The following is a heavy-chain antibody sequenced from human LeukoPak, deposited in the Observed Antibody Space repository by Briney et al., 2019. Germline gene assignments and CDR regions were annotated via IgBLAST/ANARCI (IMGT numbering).Heavy chain of an antibody. CDR2: IKQDGSEK. Sequence: GGSLRLSCAASGFTFSSYWMSWVRQAPGKGLEWVANIKQDGSEKYYVDSVKGRFTNYRDNAKNSLYLQMNSLRAEDTAVYYCARVGDYGDYFDYWGQGTLVTVSS. CDR1: GFTFSSYW. CDR3: ARVGDYGDYFDY. V-gene: IGHV3-7*01. D-gene: IGHD4-17*01. J-gene: IGHJ4*02.